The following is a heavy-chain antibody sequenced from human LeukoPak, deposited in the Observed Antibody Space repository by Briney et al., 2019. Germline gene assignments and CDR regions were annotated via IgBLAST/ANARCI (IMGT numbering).Heavy chain of an antibody. CDR2: IIPIFGTA. V-gene: IGHV1-69*05. CDR1: GGTFISYA. D-gene: IGHD1-14*01. CDR3: ASITGARGNA. Sequence: SVKVSCKASGGTFISYAISWVRQAPGQGLEWMGRIIPIFGTANYAQKFQGRVTITTDESTSTAYMELSSLRSEDTAVYHCASITGARGNAWGRGTLVTVSS. J-gene: IGHJ5*02.